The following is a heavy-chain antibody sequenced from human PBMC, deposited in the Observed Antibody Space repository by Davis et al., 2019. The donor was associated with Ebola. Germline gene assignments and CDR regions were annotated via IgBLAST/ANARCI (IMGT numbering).Heavy chain of an antibody. D-gene: IGHD6-19*01. J-gene: IGHJ6*02. CDR2: IYYSGST. V-gene: IGHV4-39*01. Sequence: SETLSLTCTVSGGSISSSSYYWGWIRQPPGKGLEWIGSIYYSGSTIYNPSLKRRVGISVDTSKNQFSLKLSSVTAADTAVYYCARHDGAVAGPGGGMDVWGQGTTVTVSS. CDR3: ARHDGAVAGPGGGMDV. CDR1: GGSISSSSYY.